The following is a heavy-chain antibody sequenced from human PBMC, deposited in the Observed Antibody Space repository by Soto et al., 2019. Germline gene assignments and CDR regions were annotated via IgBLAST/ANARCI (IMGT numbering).Heavy chain of an antibody. CDR2: IIPIFGTA. V-gene: IGHV1-69*06. CDR1: GGTFSSYA. CDR3: ARDRGYYDILTGYYLDY. D-gene: IGHD3-9*01. Sequence: VASVKVSCKASGGTFSSYAISWVRQAPGQGLEWMGGIIPIFGTANYAQKFQGRVTITADKSTSTAYMELSSLRSEDTAVYYCARDRGYYDILTGYYLDYWGQGTLVTVSS. J-gene: IGHJ4*02.